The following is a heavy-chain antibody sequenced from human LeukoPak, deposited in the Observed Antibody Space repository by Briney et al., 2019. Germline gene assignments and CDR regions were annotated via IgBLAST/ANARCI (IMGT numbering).Heavy chain of an antibody. J-gene: IGHJ6*03. Sequence: GGSLRLSCAASGFTFSSYSMNWVRQAPGKGLEWVSSISSGSSYIYYADSVKGRFTISRDNAKNSLYQQMNSLRAEDTAVYYCARARRAGYMDVWGKGTTVTVSS. V-gene: IGHV3-21*01. CDR3: ARARRAGYMDV. CDR1: GFTFSSYS. CDR2: ISSGSSYI.